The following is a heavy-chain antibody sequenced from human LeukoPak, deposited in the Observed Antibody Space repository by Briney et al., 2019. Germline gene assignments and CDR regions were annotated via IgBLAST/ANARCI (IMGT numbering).Heavy chain of an antibody. V-gene: IGHV3-23*01. CDR3: AKPRDSSGSPSDY. CDR1: GFTFSSYG. J-gene: IGHJ4*02. CDR2: ISGSGGST. Sequence: GGSLRLSCAASGFTFSSYGMSWVRQAPGKGLEWVSAISGSGGSTYYADSVKGRFTISRDNSKNTLYLQMNSLRAEDTAVYYCAKPRDSSGSPSDYWGQGTLVTVSS. D-gene: IGHD3-22*01.